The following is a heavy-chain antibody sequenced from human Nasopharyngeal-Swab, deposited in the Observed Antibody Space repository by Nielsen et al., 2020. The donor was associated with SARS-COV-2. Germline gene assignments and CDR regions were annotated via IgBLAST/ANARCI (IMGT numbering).Heavy chain of an antibody. CDR2: IRSKAYGGTT. CDR3: TRDLAEMATEFDY. Sequence: GESLKISCTASGFTFGDYAMSWFRQAPGKGLEWVGFIRSKAYGGTTEYAASVKGRFTISRDDSKSIAYLQMNSLKTEDTAVYYCTRDLAEMATEFDYWGQGTLVTVSS. D-gene: IGHD5-24*01. V-gene: IGHV3-49*03. CDR1: GFTFGDYA. J-gene: IGHJ4*02.